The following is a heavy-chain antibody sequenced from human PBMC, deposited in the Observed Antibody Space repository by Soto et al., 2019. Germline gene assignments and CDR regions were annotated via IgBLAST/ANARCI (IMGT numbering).Heavy chain of an antibody. CDR3: ARVAGQWVLGDCSFDY. J-gene: IGHJ4*01. Sequence: QVQLGESGGGGVQPGMSLRLSCAASGFTFSSHAMQWVRQAPYKGLECVASLWYDVSNAYYVDSVNGRFPICRVNSQNTLFLQMNRLRAEDTAVYYCARVAGQWVLGDCSFDYWVQGTLVTVSS. CDR1: GFTFSSHA. V-gene: IGHV3-33*01. CDR2: LWYDVSNA. D-gene: IGHD3-10*01.